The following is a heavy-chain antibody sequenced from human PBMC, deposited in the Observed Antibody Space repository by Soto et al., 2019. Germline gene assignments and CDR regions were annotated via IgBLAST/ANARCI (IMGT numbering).Heavy chain of an antibody. CDR1: GYTFTSYG. J-gene: IGHJ5*02. CDR3: AREDYDSSGYYYWVWFDP. D-gene: IGHD3-22*01. Sequence: ASVKVSCKASGYTFTSYGISWVRQAPGQGLEWMGWISAYSGNTNYAQKLQGRVTMTTDTSTSTAYMELRSLRSDDTAVYYCAREDYDSSGYYYWVWFDPWGQGTLVTVSS. CDR2: ISAYSGNT. V-gene: IGHV1-18*01.